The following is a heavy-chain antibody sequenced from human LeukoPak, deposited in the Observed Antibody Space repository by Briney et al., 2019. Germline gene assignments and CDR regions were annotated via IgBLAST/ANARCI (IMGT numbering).Heavy chain of an antibody. Sequence: GGSLRLSCAASGFTFSTYSMNWVRQTPGKGLVWVSRINSDGSITTYADSVKGRFTISRDNAKNTLYVQMNSLRAEDTGVYYCARGGTSGGAPDYYYYMDVWGKGTTVTVSS. J-gene: IGHJ6*03. CDR2: INSDGSIT. D-gene: IGHD6-19*01. V-gene: IGHV3-74*03. CDR3: ARGGTSGGAPDYYYYMDV. CDR1: GFTFSTYS.